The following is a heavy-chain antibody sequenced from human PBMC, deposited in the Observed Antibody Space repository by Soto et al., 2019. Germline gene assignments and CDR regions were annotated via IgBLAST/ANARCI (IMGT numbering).Heavy chain of an antibody. CDR1: GGSISSGGYY. CDR3: ARKFLGDYYYGMDV. V-gene: IGHV4-31*03. D-gene: IGHD3-16*01. Sequence: LSLTCTVSGGSISSGGYYWSWIRQHPGKGLEWIGYIYYSGSTYYNPSLKSRVTISVDTSKNQFSLKLSSVTAADTAVYYCARKFLGDYYYGMDVWGQGTTVTVSS. J-gene: IGHJ6*02. CDR2: IYYSGST.